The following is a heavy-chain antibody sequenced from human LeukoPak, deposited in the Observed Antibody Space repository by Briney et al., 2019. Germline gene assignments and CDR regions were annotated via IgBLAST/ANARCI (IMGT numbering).Heavy chain of an antibody. CDR1: GFTFSSYA. V-gene: IGHV3-23*01. J-gene: IGHJ4*02. Sequence: GGSLRLSCAASGFTFSSYAMSWVRQAPGKGLEWVSAISGSGGSTYYADSVKGRFTISRDNSKNTLYLQMNSLRGEDTAVYYCATSLVGATSYYFDYWGQGTLVTVFS. CDR2: ISGSGGST. D-gene: IGHD1-26*01. CDR3: ATSLVGATSYYFDY.